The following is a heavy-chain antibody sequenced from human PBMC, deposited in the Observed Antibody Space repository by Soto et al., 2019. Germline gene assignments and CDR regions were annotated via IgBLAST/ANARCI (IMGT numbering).Heavy chain of an antibody. D-gene: IGHD3-22*01. V-gene: IGHV3-33*01. CDR2: IWYDGSNK. CDR1: GFTFSSYG. CDR3: ARANYYDSSGYFYFYYGMDV. J-gene: IGHJ6*02. Sequence: GGSVRLSSAASGFTFSSYGMHWVRQAPGKGLEWVAVIWYDGSNKYYADSVKGRFTISRDNSKNTLYLQMNSLRAEDTAVYYCARANYYDSSGYFYFYYGMDVWGQGTTVTVSS.